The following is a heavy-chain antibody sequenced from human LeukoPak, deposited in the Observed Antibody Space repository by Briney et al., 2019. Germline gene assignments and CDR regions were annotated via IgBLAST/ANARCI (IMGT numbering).Heavy chain of an antibody. CDR1: GFTFSSYW. V-gene: IGHV3-7*01. CDR2: IKQDGSEK. J-gene: IGHJ4*02. CDR3: AKDYNWGYGYYFDY. D-gene: IGHD1-20*01. Sequence: GGSLRLSCAASGFTFSSYWMSWVRQAPGKGLEWAANIKQDGSEKYYADSVKGRFTISRDNSKNTLYLQMNSLRAEDTAVYYCAKDYNWGYGYYFDYWGQGTLVTVSS.